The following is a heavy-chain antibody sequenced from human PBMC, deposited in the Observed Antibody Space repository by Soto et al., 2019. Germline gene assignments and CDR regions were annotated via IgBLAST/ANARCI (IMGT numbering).Heavy chain of an antibody. D-gene: IGHD3-10*01. V-gene: IGHV4-4*02. Sequence: PSETLSLTCAVSSGSISSSNLWSWVRQPPGKGLEWIGEIYHSGSTNYNPSLKSRVTISVDKSKNQFSLKLSSVTAADTAVYYCARRGGSMKGYMDVWGKGTTVTVSS. CDR3: ARRGGSMKGYMDV. CDR2: IYHSGST. CDR1: SGSISSSNL. J-gene: IGHJ6*03.